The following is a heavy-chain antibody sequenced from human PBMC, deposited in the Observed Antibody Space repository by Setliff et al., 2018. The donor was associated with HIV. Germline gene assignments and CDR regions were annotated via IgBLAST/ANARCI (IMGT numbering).Heavy chain of an antibody. D-gene: IGHD3-22*01. Sequence: LSLTCTVSGDSTSSSSSYWGWIRQPPGKGLEWIGSIYYSGSTYYNPSLKSRVTISVDTSTSTTYLELSSLRSEDTAVYYCAREDYYDSYWGQGTLVTVSS. CDR1: GDSTSSSSSY. V-gene: IGHV4-39*07. J-gene: IGHJ4*02. CDR2: IYYSGST. CDR3: AREDYYDSY.